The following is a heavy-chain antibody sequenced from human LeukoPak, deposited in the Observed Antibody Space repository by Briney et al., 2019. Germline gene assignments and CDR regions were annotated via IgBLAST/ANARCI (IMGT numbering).Heavy chain of an antibody. J-gene: IGHJ4*02. D-gene: IGHD3-9*01. CDR3: ARVHDTTGYYHYFDS. CDR2: ISYHGSNE. CDR1: GFTFSTYH. V-gene: IGHV3-30*03. Sequence: GGSLRLSCEASGFTFSTYHMHWVRQAPDKGLEWVAMISYHGSNEYYADSVKGRFTISRDNSKNTLYLQMNNPRVEDTAIYYCARVHDTTGYYHYFDSWGQGTLVTVSS.